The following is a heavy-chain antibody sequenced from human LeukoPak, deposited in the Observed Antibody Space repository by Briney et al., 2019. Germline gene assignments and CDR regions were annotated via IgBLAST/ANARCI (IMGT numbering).Heavy chain of an antibody. CDR3: AKGSQRQVVVMDI. V-gene: IGHV3-23*01. J-gene: IGHJ6*02. CDR1: GFTFGSQP. Sequence: PGGSLRLSCVASGFTFGSQPMSWVRQAPGKGLEWVSAFSVNDDTLRYAESVKGRFTISRDTSKNTLYLQMNNLSAEDTALYYCAKGSQRQVVVMDIWGQGTTVTVSS. CDR2: FSVNDDTL. D-gene: IGHD6-25*01.